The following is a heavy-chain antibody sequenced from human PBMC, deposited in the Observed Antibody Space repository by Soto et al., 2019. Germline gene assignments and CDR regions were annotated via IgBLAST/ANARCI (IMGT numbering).Heavy chain of an antibody. V-gene: IGHV3-30*18. J-gene: IGHJ4*02. CDR1: GFTFSSYG. Sequence: GGSLRLSCAASGFTFSSYGMHWVRQAPGKGLEWVAVISYDGSNKYYADSVKGRFTISRDNSKNTLYLQMNSLRAEDTAVYYCAKESVIVEIAARLFDYWGQGTLVTVSS. CDR3: AKESVIVEIAARLFDY. D-gene: IGHD6-6*01. CDR2: ISYDGSNK.